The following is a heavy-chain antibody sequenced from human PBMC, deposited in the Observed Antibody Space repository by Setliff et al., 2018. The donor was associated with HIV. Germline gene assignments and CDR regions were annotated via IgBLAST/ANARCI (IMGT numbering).Heavy chain of an antibody. J-gene: IGHJ4*02. CDR3: ARHPREETQRNYKFDS. CDR1: GGSIGSYY. CDR2: INRSGTP. V-gene: IGHV4-59*08. Sequence: PSETLSLTCTVSGGSIGSYYWSWIRQPPGKGLEWIAEINRSGTPNYNPSLESRVTISVDSSKNQFSLRLSSVTATDTAMYYCARHPREETQRNYKFDSWGQGTLVTVSS. D-gene: IGHD1-7*01.